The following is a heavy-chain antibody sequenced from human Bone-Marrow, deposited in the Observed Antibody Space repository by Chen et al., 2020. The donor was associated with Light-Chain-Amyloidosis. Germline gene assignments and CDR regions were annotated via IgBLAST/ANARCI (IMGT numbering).Heavy chain of an antibody. J-gene: IGHJ3*02. D-gene: IGHD3-10*01. CDR2: IRTSSSRI. V-gene: IGHV3-21*02. Sequence: EVQLVESGGGLVQPGGSLRLSCEVSGFTFSEYWMHWVRQVPGKGLVWVSTIRTSSSRILYADSVKGRFTISRDDATNSLFLQMNSLRVEDTAVYYCARGHYGSGSYYADAFDTWGQGTMVTVS. CDR3: ARGHYGSGSYYADAFDT. CDR1: GFTFSEYW.